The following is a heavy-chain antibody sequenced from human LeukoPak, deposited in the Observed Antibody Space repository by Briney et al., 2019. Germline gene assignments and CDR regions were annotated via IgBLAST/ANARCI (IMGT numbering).Heavy chain of an antibody. CDR2: TYYRSTWYN. CDR1: GDSVSSNSVT. Sequence: SQTLSLTCAISGDSVSSNSVTWNWIRQSPSRGLEWLGRTYYRSTWYNDYAVSVRGRITVNPDTSKNQFSLHLTSVTAADTAVYYCAKALDYFNWFDPWGQGTLVTVSS. CDR3: AKALDYFNWFDP. V-gene: IGHV6-1*01. D-gene: IGHD2/OR15-2a*01. J-gene: IGHJ5*02.